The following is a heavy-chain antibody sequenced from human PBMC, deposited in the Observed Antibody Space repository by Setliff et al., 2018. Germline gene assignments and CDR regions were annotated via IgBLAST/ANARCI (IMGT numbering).Heavy chain of an antibody. J-gene: IGHJ4*02. CDR3: AGLYYYGSGSYPAPIDY. V-gene: IGHV4-39*01. D-gene: IGHD3-10*01. CDR2: IYYSGST. Sequence: SETLSLTCTVSGGSTSSSSYYWGWIRQPPGEGLEWIGSIYYSGSTYYNPSLKSRVTISVDTSKNQFSLKLSSVTAADTAVYYCAGLYYYGSGSYPAPIDYWGQGTLVTVSS. CDR1: GGSTSSSSYY.